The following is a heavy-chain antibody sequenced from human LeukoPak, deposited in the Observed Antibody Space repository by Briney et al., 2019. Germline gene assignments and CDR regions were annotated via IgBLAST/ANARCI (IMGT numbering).Heavy chain of an antibody. V-gene: IGHV4-4*02. J-gene: IGHJ4*02. Sequence: SETLSLTCAVSGGSISSSNWWSWVRQPPGKGLEWIGEIYHSGSTNYNPSLKSRVTISVDKSKNQFSLKLSSVTAADTAVYYWAKVGSVQYDILTGHPYYFDYWGQGTLVTVSS. D-gene: IGHD3-9*01. CDR3: AKVGSVQYDILTGHPYYFDY. CDR1: GGSISSSNW. CDR2: IYHSGST.